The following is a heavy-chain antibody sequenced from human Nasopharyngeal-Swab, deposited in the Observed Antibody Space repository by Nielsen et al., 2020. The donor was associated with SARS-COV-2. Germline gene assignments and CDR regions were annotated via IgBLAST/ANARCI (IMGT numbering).Heavy chain of an antibody. CDR3: AKEGATGWFDP. CDR2: IPHNSGT. V-gene: IGHV4-59*11. Sequence: SETLSLTFTVSGVSITSQYWSWIRQPPGKGLEWIGYIPHNSGTSYNPSLKSRVTMFMDTSKNQFSLRLKSVTAADTAVYYCAKEGATGWFDPCGQGTLVTVSS. J-gene: IGHJ5*02. CDR1: GVSITSQY.